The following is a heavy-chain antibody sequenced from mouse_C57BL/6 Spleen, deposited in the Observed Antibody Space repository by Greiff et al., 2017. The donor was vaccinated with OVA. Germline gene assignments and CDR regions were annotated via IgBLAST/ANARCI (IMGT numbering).Heavy chain of an antibody. J-gene: IGHJ1*03. Sequence: EVKLMESGGGLVKPGGSLKLSCAASGFTFSDYGMHWVRQAPEKGLEWVAYISSGSSTIYYADTVKGRFTISRDNAKNTLFLQMTSLRSEDTAMYYCAREYYGSSYEGYFDVWGTGTTVTVSS. CDR2: ISSGSSTI. D-gene: IGHD1-1*01. CDR3: AREYYGSSYEGYFDV. CDR1: GFTFSDYG. V-gene: IGHV5-17*01.